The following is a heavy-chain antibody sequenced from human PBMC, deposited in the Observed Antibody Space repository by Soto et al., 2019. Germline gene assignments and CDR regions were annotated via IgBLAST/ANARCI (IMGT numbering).Heavy chain of an antibody. CDR3: ARDYYGSSWYKDDEYYRDV. CDR1: GFTFSSYW. V-gene: IGHV3-7*01. Sequence: EVQLVESGGGLVQPGGSLRLSCAASGFTFSSYWMSWVRQAPGKGLEWVANIKQDGSEKYYVDSVKGLFTISRDNAKNSLYLQMNSLRAEDTAVYYCARDYYGSSWYKDDEYYRDVWGKGTTVSDSS. CDR2: IKQDGSEK. D-gene: IGHD6-13*01. J-gene: IGHJ6*03.